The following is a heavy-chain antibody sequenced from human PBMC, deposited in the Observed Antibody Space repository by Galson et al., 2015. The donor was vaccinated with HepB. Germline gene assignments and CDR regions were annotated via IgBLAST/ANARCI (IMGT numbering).Heavy chain of an antibody. CDR2: INVSGST. V-gene: IGHV4-34*01. Sequence: LSLTCAIHGGSVSGYYWSWVRQPPGKGLEWIGEINVSGSTSYNVSLLSRATISVDTSSNHFSLKLKSVTAADTAVYYCARAAMAVGGNFDFWGQGTLVTVSS. CDR3: ARAAMAVGGNFDF. J-gene: IGHJ4*02. CDR1: GGSVSGYY. D-gene: IGHD6-19*01.